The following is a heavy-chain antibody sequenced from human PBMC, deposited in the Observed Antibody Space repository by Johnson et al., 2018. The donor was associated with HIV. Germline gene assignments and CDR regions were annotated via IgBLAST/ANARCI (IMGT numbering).Heavy chain of an antibody. Sequence: QVQLVESGGGLVQPGRSLRLSCVASGFTFSSYGMNWVRQAPGKGLEWVAVISYDGSNKYYADSVKGRFTISRDNSKNTLYLKMNSLRAEDTAVYYCARDQGWGDAFDIWGQGTMVTVSS. V-gene: IGHV3-30*03. CDR3: ARDQGWGDAFDI. CDR1: GFTFSSYG. D-gene: IGHD3-16*01. J-gene: IGHJ3*02. CDR2: ISYDGSNK.